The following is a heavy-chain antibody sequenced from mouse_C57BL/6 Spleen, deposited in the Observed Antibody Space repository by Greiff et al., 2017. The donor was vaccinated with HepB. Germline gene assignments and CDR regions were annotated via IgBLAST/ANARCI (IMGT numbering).Heavy chain of an antibody. V-gene: IGHV14-1*01. CDR3: TTWGLLPPWFAY. Sequence: VQLQQSGAELVRPGASVKLSCTASGFNIKDYYMHWVKQRPEQGLEWIGRIDPEDGDTEYAPKFQGKATMTADTSSNTAYLQLSSLTSEDTAVYYCTTWGLLPPWFAYWGQGTLVTVSA. D-gene: IGHD2-1*01. J-gene: IGHJ3*01. CDR2: IDPEDGDT. CDR1: GFNIKDYY.